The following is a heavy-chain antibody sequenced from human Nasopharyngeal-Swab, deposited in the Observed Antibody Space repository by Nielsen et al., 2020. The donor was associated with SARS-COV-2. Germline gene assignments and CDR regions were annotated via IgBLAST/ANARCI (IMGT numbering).Heavy chain of an antibody. D-gene: IGHD3-3*01. Sequence: ASVKVSCKASGYTFTSYDINWVRQATGQGLEWMGWMNPNSGNTGYAQKFQGRVTMTRNTSISTAYMELCSLRSEDTAVYYCARASVAGPSTIFGVVDDAFDIWGQGTMVTVSS. CDR3: ARASVAGPSTIFGVVDDAFDI. CDR1: GYTFTSYD. CDR2: MNPNSGNT. V-gene: IGHV1-8*01. J-gene: IGHJ3*02.